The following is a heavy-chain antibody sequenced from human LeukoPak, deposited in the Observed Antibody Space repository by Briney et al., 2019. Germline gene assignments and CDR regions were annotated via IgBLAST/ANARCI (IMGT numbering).Heavy chain of an antibody. V-gene: IGHV4-59*12. J-gene: IGHJ3*02. CDR2: IYYSGSS. CDR1: GGSISSYY. Sequence: SETLSLTCTVSGGSISSYYWSRILQPPGKGLEWIGYIYYSGSSNYNPSLMSRVTISVNTSKNQFSLKLSSVTAADTAVYYCARDISSQDAFDIWGQGTMVTVSS. CDR3: ARDISSQDAFDI. D-gene: IGHD3-3*02.